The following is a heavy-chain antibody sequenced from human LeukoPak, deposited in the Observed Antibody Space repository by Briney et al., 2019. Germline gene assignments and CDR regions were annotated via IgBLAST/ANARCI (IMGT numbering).Heavy chain of an antibody. Sequence: GASVKVSCKASGYPFTSYNVNWVRQATGQGLEWMGWMNTNSGNTGYSQNFQGRVTMTRDTSISTAYMELNSLMSEDTAVYYCARGLPKAVFGMVIEDWGQGTLVTVSS. CDR2: MNTNSGNT. J-gene: IGHJ1*01. D-gene: IGHD3-3*01. V-gene: IGHV1-8*01. CDR1: GYPFTSYN. CDR3: ARGLPKAVFGMVIED.